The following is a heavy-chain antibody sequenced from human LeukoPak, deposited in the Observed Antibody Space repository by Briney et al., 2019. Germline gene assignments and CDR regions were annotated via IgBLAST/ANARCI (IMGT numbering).Heavy chain of an antibody. J-gene: IGHJ4*02. D-gene: IGHD2-21*01. CDR1: RGTFSSYA. CDR2: IIPILGIA. V-gene: IGHV1-69*04. Sequence: ASVKVSCKASRGTFSSYAISWVRQAPGQGLEWMGRIIPILGIANYAQKFQGRVTITADKSTSTAYMELSSLRSDDTAVYYCARTFGYCGGDCSPDYWGQGTLVTVSS. CDR3: ARTFGYCGGDCSPDY.